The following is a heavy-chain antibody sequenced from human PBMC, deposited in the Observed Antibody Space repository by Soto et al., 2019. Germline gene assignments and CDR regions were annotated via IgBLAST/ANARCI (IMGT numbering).Heavy chain of an antibody. V-gene: IGHV1-46*01. D-gene: IGHD2-2*01. J-gene: IGHJ5*02. CDR1: GYTLTSYY. CDR3: ARARLSFDAARNWLDP. Sequence: GASVKVSCKASGYTLTSYYMHCVRQAPGQGLEWMGIINPSGGSTSYAQKFQGRVTMTRNTSTSTAYMELSSLSSEDTAVYYCARARLSFDAARNWLDPWGQGTLVTVSS. CDR2: INPSGGST.